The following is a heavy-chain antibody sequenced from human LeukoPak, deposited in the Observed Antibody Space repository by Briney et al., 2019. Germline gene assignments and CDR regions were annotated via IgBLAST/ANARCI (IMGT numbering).Heavy chain of an antibody. CDR1: GFIFSSVE. V-gene: IGHV3-48*03. Sequence: PGGSLRLSCAASGFIFSSVEMNWVRQAPGKGLEWVSYISSSVSTIYYADSVKGRFTISRDNSKNTLYLQMNSLRAEDTALYYCAKARSNREYYFDSWGQGTLVTVSS. J-gene: IGHJ4*02. CDR2: ISSSVSTI. D-gene: IGHD1-26*01. CDR3: AKARSNREYYFDS.